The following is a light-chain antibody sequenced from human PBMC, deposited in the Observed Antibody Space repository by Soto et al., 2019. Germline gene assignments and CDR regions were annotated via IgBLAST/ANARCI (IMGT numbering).Light chain of an antibody. CDR1: QSVSNN. CDR2: HAA. J-gene: IGKJ4*01. CDR3: QQYNEWPLT. Sequence: EIVMTQSPATLSVYQGERATLSCRASQSVSNNVAWYQQKPGQAPRLLIYHAATRATGIPARFSGSGSGTEVTLTISSLQSEDFAVYYCQQYNEWPLTFGGGTKVEIK. V-gene: IGKV3-15*01.